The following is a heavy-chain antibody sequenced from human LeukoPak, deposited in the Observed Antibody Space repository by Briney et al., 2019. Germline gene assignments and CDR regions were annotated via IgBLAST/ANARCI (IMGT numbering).Heavy chain of an antibody. CDR3: ARDGPIAVAAPGWFDP. CDR2: IYSGGNT. J-gene: IGHJ5*02. Sequence: GGSLRLSCAASGFTVSSNYMSWVRQAPGKGLEWVSVIYSGGNTYYADSVKGRFTISRDNSKNTLYLQMNSLRAEDTAVYYCARDGPIAVAAPGWFDPWGQGTLVTVSS. CDR1: GFTVSSNY. V-gene: IGHV3-53*01. D-gene: IGHD6-19*01.